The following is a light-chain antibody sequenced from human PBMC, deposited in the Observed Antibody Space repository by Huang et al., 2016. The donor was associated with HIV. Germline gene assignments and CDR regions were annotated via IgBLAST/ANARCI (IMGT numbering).Light chain of an antibody. CDR2: AAS. CDR3: QQYDNVPIT. Sequence: DIQMTQSPSSLSASGGDRVTLTCRASQDISTYLNWYQQKPGKAPKVLIYAASNLETGVPSRFSGSGSGTKFTFTISTLQPEDIATYYCQQYDNVPITFGQGTRLEI. CDR1: QDISTY. J-gene: IGKJ5*01. V-gene: IGKV1-33*01.